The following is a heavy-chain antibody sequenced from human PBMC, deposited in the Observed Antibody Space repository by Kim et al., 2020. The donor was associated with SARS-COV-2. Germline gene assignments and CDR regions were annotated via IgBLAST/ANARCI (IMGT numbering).Heavy chain of an antibody. J-gene: IGHJ4*02. D-gene: IGHD3-10*01. CDR3: ARDGDMVRGVYFDY. V-gene: IGHV3-21*01. CDR1: GFTFSSYS. CDR2: ISSSSSYI. Sequence: GGSLRLSCAASGFTFSSYSMNWVRQAPGKGLEWVSSISSSSSYIYYADSVKGRFTISRDNAKNSLYLQMNSLRAEDTAVYYCARDGDMVRGVYFDYWGQGTLVTVSS.